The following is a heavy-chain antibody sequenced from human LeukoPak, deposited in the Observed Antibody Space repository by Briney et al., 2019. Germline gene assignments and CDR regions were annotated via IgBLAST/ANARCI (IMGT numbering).Heavy chain of an antibody. J-gene: IGHJ3*02. Sequence: GGSLRLSCAASGFTFSDYYMSWIRQAPGKGLEWVANIKQDGSEKYYVDSVKGRFTISRDNAKNSLYLQMNSLRAEDTAVYYCARCSGSSSGYYIYHDAFDIWGQGTMVTVSS. D-gene: IGHD3-22*01. CDR2: IKQDGSEK. V-gene: IGHV3-7*01. CDR1: GFTFSDYY. CDR3: ARCSGSSSGYYIYHDAFDI.